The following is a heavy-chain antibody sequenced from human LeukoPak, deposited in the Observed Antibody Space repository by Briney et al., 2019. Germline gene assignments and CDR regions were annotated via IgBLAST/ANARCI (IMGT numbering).Heavy chain of an antibody. Sequence: GGSLRLSCAASGFTFSNYAMSWVRQAPGKGLEWVSAISGSASSTYHADSVKGRFTISRDNSKNTLYLQMNSLRAEDTAVYYCAKGDSSGFKDYWGQGTLVTVSS. D-gene: IGHD3-22*01. CDR2: ISGSASST. V-gene: IGHV3-23*01. J-gene: IGHJ4*02. CDR3: AKGDSSGFKDY. CDR1: GFTFSNYA.